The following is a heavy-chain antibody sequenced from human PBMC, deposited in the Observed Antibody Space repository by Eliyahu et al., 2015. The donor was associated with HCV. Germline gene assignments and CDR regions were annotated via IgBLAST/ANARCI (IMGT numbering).Heavy chain of an antibody. D-gene: IGHD4-11*01. CDR2: IWHDGSTE. CDR1: GFTFRXXG. J-gene: IGHJ4*02. Sequence: QVQMVESGGGVVQPGXSLRLSCAASGFTFRXXGXXXVRQAPGKGLEWVALIWHDGSTEFYADSVKGRFTISRDNPKNTMYLQMNSLRAEDTAVYYCARGPRMGWMDMLTTVLGVLDYWGQGILVTVSS. CDR3: ARGPRMGWMDMLTTVLGVLDY. V-gene: IGHV3-33*01.